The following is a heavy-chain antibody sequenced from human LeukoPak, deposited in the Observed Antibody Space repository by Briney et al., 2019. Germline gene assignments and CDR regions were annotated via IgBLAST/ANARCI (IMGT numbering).Heavy chain of an antibody. J-gene: IGHJ3*02. D-gene: IGHD3-10*01. CDR3: ARVKPRAMVRGVIGDAFDI. Sequence: SVKVSCKASGDTFSSYAVSWVRQAPGQGREWMGGIIPIFGTANYAQKFQGRVTITADESTSTAYMELSSLRSEDTAVYYCARVKPRAMVRGVIGDAFDIWGQGTMVTASS. V-gene: IGHV1-69*13. CDR1: GDTFSSYA. CDR2: IIPIFGTA.